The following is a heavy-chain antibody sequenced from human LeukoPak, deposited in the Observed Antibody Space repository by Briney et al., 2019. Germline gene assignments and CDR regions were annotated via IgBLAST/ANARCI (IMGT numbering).Heavy chain of an antibody. CDR2: IIPIFGPT. V-gene: IGHV1-69*13. CDR3: ARADGWEAAAGTGGIRFQH. Sequence: GASVKVSCKTSGGTFSSYAFSWVRQAPGQGLEWMGGIIPIFGPTNYAQKFQGRVTITADESTSTAYMELSSLRSEDTAVYYCARADGWEAAAGTGGIRFQHWGQGTLVTVSS. D-gene: IGHD6-13*01. CDR1: GGTFSSYA. J-gene: IGHJ1*01.